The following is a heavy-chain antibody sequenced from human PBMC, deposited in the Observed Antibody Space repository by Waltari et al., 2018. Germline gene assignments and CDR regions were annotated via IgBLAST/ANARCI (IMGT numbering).Heavy chain of an antibody. D-gene: IGHD4-17*01. CDR2: LYYDGSNK. CDR3: AKDPRSRADYLAHFEY. Sequence: QVQLVESGGGVVQPGESLRLSCAVSGFPFSSYDMHWLRQAPGKGLGWVALLYYDGSNKYYADAGKGRFTVSRDNSKDTLYLQMNSLRPEDTAMYYCAKDPRSRADYLAHFEYWGQGTLVTVSS. J-gene: IGHJ4*02. V-gene: IGHV3-30*18. CDR1: GFPFSSYD.